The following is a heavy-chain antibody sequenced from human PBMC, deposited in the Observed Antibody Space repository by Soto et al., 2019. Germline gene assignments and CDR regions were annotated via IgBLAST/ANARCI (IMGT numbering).Heavy chain of an antibody. D-gene: IGHD2-15*01. CDR3: AKGAVPATLNYVDC. CDR2: ISGGGGST. CDR1: GFTFSSYA. J-gene: IGHJ4*02. Sequence: EVQLLESGGGLVQPGGSLRLSCAASGFTFSSYAMSWVRQAPGKGLEWVSSISGGGGSTYYADSVKGRFTISRDNSKHTRFLQMNSLRAYDTAVYYCAKGAVPATLNYVDCWGQGTLVTVSS. V-gene: IGHV3-23*01.